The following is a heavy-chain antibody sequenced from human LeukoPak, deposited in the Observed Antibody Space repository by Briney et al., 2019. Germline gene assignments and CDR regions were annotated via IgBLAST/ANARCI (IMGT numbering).Heavy chain of an antibody. CDR2: GDHGGTT. CDR3: ARSLSTAGIDF. D-gene: IGHD2-2*01. Sequence: SETLSLTCAVSGYTINTGRYWGWIRQPPRKGLEWIGSGDHGGTTFYNPSLKSRFTISADTSKNQFYLNLRTVTAADTAVYYCARSLSTAGIDFWGQGTLVTVSS. J-gene: IGHJ4*02. CDR1: GYTINTGRY. V-gene: IGHV4-38-2*01.